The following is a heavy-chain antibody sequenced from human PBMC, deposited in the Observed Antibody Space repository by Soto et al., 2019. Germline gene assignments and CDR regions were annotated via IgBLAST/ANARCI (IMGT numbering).Heavy chain of an antibody. CDR3: ARVAGQYDSSGFYYFDY. CDR1: GGSISSGGYY. J-gene: IGHJ4*02. Sequence: PSETLSLTCTVSGGSISSGGYYWSWIRQHPGKGLEWIGYIYYSGSTYYNPSLKSRVTISVDTSKNQFSLKLSSVTGADMAVYYCARVAGQYDSSGFYYFDYWGQGSLVTVSS. D-gene: IGHD3-22*01. CDR2: IYYSGST. V-gene: IGHV4-31*03.